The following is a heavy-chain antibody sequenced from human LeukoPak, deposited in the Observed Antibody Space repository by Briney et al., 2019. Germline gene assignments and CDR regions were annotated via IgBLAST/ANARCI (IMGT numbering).Heavy chain of an antibody. Sequence: PGGSLRLSCGASGFSFSSYWMHWVRQASGKGLMWVSRVNNDGSSTTYADSVEGRFTISRDNARNTLYLQMNSLRAEDTAVYYCARSSYPYYFDYWGQGTLVTVSS. CDR3: ARSSYPYYFDY. J-gene: IGHJ4*02. V-gene: IGHV3-74*01. CDR2: VNNDGSST. CDR1: GFSFSSYW. D-gene: IGHD6-19*01.